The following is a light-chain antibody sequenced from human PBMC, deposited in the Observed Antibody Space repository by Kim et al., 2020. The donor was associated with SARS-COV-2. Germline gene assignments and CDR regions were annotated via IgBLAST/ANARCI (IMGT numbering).Light chain of an antibody. J-gene: IGLJ2*01. V-gene: IGLV3-1*01. CDR3: QVWDSSTVV. CDR1: KLGDKY. Sequence: SYELTQPPSVSVSPGQTASITCSGDKLGDKYACWYQQKPGQSPVLVIYQDSKRPSGIPERFSGSNSGNTATLTISGTQAMDEADDYCQVWDSSTVVFGGGTQLTVL. CDR2: QDS.